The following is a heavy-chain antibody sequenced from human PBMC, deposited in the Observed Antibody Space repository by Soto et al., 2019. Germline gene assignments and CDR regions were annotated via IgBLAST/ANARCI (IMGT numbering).Heavy chain of an antibody. CDR3: ARAGAHSSSNLDY. J-gene: IGHJ4*02. CDR1: GYSFSIYG. CDR2: MSAYNGNT. V-gene: IGHV1-18*04. Sequence: QVQLVQSGGEVKKPGASVKVSCKASGYSFSIYGISWVRQAPGQGLEWMAWMSAYNGNTNYAQKFQGRLTVTTDTSTSTAYMELRGLKSDDTAVYYCARAGAHSSSNLDYWGQGTLVTVSS. D-gene: IGHD6-6*01.